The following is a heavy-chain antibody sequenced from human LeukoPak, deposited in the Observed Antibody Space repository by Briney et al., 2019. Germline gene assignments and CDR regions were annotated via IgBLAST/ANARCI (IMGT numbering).Heavy chain of an antibody. D-gene: IGHD5-12*01. CDR1: GYTFTSYY. Sequence: ASVKVSCKACGYTFTSYYMHWVRQAPGQGLEWMGIINPSGGSTSYAQKFQGRVAMTRDTSTSTVYMELSSLRSEDTAVYYCASRGYSGYAVFDYWGQGTLVTVSS. J-gene: IGHJ4*02. CDR3: ASRGYSGYAVFDY. V-gene: IGHV1-46*01. CDR2: INPSGGST.